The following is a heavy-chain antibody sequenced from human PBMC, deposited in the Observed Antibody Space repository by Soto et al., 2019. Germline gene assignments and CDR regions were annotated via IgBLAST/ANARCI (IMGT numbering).Heavy chain of an antibody. D-gene: IGHD3-3*01. Sequence: EVQLEESGGGLVQPGGSLRLSCAASGFTFSSYWMSWVRQAPGKGLEWVANIKQDGSEKYYVDSVKGRFTISRDNAKNSLYLQMNSLRAEDTAVYYCARDPNNPYYDFWSRFNFNDAFDIWGQGTMVTVSS. CDR2: IKQDGSEK. CDR3: ARDPNNPYYDFWSRFNFNDAFDI. V-gene: IGHV3-7*03. CDR1: GFTFSSYW. J-gene: IGHJ3*02.